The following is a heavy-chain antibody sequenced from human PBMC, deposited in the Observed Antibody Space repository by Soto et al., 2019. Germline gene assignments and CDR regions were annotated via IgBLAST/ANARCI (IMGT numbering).Heavy chain of an antibody. CDR1: GGSFSGYY. J-gene: IGHJ6*03. Sequence: SETLSLTCAVYGGSFSGYYWSWIRQPPGKGLEWIGEINHSGSTNYNPSLKSRVTISVDTSKNQFSLKLSSVTAADTAVYYCAAYYGSGTYYYMDVWGKGTTVTVSS. CDR2: INHSGST. D-gene: IGHD3-10*01. V-gene: IGHV4-34*01. CDR3: AAYYGSGTYYYMDV.